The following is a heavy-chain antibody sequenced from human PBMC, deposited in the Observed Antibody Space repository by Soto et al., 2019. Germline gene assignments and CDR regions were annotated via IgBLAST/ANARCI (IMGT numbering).Heavy chain of an antibody. CDR2: IYYSGST. Sequence: QVQLQESGPGLVKPSETLSLTCTVSGGSVSSGSYCWSWIRQPPGKGLEWIGYIYYSGSTNYNASLKSRVTISVDTSQNQSSLKLSSVNAADTAVYYCAREAGGSSSYYYYGMDVWGQGNTVTVSS. J-gene: IGHJ6*02. CDR1: GGSVSSGSYC. CDR3: AREAGGSSSYYYYGMDV. D-gene: IGHD2-15*01. V-gene: IGHV4-61*01.